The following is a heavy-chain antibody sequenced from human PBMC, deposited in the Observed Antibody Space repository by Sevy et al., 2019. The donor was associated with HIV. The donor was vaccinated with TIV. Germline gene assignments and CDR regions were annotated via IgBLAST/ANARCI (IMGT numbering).Heavy chain of an antibody. V-gene: IGHV4-59*08. CDR1: GGSISSYY. J-gene: IGHJ4*02. CDR2: IYYSGST. D-gene: IGHD2-15*01. CDR3: ARQEGDIVVAYFDY. Sequence: SETLSLTCTVSGGSISSYYWSWIRQPPGKGLEWIGYIYYSGSTNYNPSLKSRVTISVDTSKNQFSLKLSSVTAADTAVYYCARQEGDIVVAYFDYWGQGPLVTVSS.